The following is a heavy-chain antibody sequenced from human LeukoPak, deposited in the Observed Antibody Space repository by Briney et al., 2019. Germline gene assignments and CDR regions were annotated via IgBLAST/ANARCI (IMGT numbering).Heavy chain of an antibody. CDR1: GYTFTSYY. CDR3: ARDNSRRPPFGELGYGWFDP. J-gene: IGHJ5*02. D-gene: IGHD3-10*01. CDR2: INPSGGST. Sequence: GASVKVSCKASGYTFTSYYMHWVRQAPGQGLEWMGIINPSGGSTSYAQKFQGRVTMTRDMSTSTVYMELNSLRAEDTAVYYCARDNSRRPPFGELGYGWFDPWGQGTLVTVSS. V-gene: IGHV1-46*01.